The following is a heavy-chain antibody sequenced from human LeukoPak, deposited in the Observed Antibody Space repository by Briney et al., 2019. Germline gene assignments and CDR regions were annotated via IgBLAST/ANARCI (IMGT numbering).Heavy chain of an antibody. CDR1: GYTLTGYY. D-gene: IGHD5-12*01. J-gene: IGHJ3*02. Sequence: ASVKVSCKASGYTLTGYYMHWVRQAPGQGLECMGWINPNSGGTNYAQKFQGRVTMTRDTSITTAYMELSSLRSDDTAVYYCARYSGFDLDAFDIWGQGTMVTVSS. CDR3: ARYSGFDLDAFDI. V-gene: IGHV1-2*02. CDR2: INPNSGGT.